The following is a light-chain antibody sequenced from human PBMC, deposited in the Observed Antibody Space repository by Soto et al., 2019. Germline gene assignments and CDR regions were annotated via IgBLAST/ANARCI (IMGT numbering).Light chain of an antibody. Sequence: QAVVTQPASLSASPGASASLTCTLRSGFNVGTYRIYWYQQKPGSPPQYLLRYKSDSDKQQGSGVPSRFSGSKDASANAGILVISGLQSEDEADYYCMIWHSSAWVFGGGTKLTVL. CDR2: YKSDSDK. CDR3: MIWHSSAWV. V-gene: IGLV5-45*01. CDR1: SGFNVGTYR. J-gene: IGLJ3*02.